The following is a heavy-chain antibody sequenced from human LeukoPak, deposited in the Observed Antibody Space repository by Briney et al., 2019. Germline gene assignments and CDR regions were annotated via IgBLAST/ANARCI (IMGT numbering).Heavy chain of an antibody. CDR3: AKDLGLSVGSTPFDY. Sequence: GGSLRISCAASGFTFSTYTRSWVRQAPGKGLEWVSSIYGSGVSTFYADSVQGRFTISRDNFQNTLSLQMNSLRADDTAVYYCAKDLGLSVGSTPFDYWGQGTLVTVSS. CDR2: IYGSGVST. V-gene: IGHV3-23*01. J-gene: IGHJ4*02. D-gene: IGHD1-26*01. CDR1: GFTFSTYT.